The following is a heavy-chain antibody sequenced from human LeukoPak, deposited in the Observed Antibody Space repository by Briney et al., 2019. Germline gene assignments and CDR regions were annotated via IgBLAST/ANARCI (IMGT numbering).Heavy chain of an antibody. CDR1: GFTFSSYE. CDR3: ARTSRDGYREFDY. V-gene: IGHV3-48*03. D-gene: IGHD5-24*01. Sequence: AGGSLRLSCAASGFTFSSYEMNWVRQAPGKGLEWVSYISSSGSTIYYADSVKGRFTISRDNAKNSLYLQMNSLRAEDTAVHYCARTSRDGYREFDYWGQGTLVTVSS. J-gene: IGHJ4*02. CDR2: ISSSGSTI.